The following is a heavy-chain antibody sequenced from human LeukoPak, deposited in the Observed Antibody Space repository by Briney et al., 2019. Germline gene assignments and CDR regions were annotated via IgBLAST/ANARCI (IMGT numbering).Heavy chain of an antibody. CDR1: GFTFSSFG. CDR2: ISSDGSNK. V-gene: IGHV3-30*18. D-gene: IGHD6-19*01. J-gene: IGHJ4*02. Sequence: PGGPLRLSCAASGFTFSSFGMHWVRQAPGKGLEWVAVISSDGSNKYYADSVKGRFTISRDNSKNTLYLQMDSLRAEDTAVYYCAKSRLYSSGSADYWGQGTLVTVSS. CDR3: AKSRLYSSGSADY.